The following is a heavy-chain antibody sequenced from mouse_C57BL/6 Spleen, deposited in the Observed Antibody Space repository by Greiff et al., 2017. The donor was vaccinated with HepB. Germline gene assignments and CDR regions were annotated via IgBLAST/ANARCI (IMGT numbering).Heavy chain of an antibody. D-gene: IGHD2-2*01. J-gene: IGHJ2*01. CDR1: GYTFTDYE. Sequence: VKLMESGAELVRPGASVTLSCKASGYTFTDYEMPWVKQTPVHGLEWIGAIDPETGGTAYNQKFKGKAILTADKSSSSAYMELRSLTSEDSAVYYCTREVYGYDRPYYFDYWGQGTTLTVSS. V-gene: IGHV1-15*01. CDR2: IDPETGGT. CDR3: TREVYGYDRPYYFDY.